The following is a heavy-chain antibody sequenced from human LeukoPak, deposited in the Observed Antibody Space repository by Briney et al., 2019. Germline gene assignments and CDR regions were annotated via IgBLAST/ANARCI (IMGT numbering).Heavy chain of an antibody. J-gene: IGHJ4*02. V-gene: IGHV3-53*01. CDR2: IYSGGST. CDR1: GFTVSSNY. Sequence: PGGSLRLSCVASGFTVSSNYMSWVRQAPGKGLEWVSVIYSGGSTYYADSVKGRFTISRDNSKNTLYLQMNSLRAEDTAVYYCARPVAGQGYFDYWGQGTLVTVSS. CDR3: ARPVAGQGYFDY. D-gene: IGHD6-19*01.